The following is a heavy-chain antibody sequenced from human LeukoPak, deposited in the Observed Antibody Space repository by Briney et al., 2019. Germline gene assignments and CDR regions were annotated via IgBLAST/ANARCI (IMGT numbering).Heavy chain of an antibody. CDR1: GFTFSTYG. D-gene: IGHD2-15*01. Sequence: HPGRSLRLSCAASGFTFSTYGTHCVRQAPGKGLEWVAVIRSDGSSEYYADSVKGRFIISRDNSKNTLYLQMNSLRAEDTAVYYCARYCSGGTCYVGLIWGQGTLVTVSS. V-gene: IGHV3-33*01. CDR2: IRSDGSSE. J-gene: IGHJ4*02. CDR3: ARYCSGGTCYVGLI.